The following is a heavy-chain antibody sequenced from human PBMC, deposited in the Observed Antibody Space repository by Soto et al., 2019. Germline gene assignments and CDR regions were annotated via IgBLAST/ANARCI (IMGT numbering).Heavy chain of an antibody. D-gene: IGHD4-17*01. CDR3: TRSYGDYGVIDY. J-gene: IGHJ4*02. V-gene: IGHV3-73*01. Sequence: GGSLRLSCAASGFTFSGSAMHWVRQASGKGLEWVGRIRSRANSYATAYAASVKGRFTISRDDSKNTAYLQMNGLKTEDTAMYYCTRSYGDYGVIDYWGQGTLVTVSS. CDR2: IRSRANSYAT. CDR1: GFTFSGSA.